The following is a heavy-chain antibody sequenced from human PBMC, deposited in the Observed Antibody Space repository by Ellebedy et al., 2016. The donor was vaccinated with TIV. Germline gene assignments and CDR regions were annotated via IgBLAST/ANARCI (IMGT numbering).Heavy chain of an antibody. Sequence: MPSETLSLTCAVYGESFSDYYWNWIRQSPGNGLEWIGEIDHSGILNYNPSLASRVTISVDTSTNQISLRLSSLTAADTAVYYWAASRLEPLNPPPWGHGTLVTVSP. CDR3: AASRLEPLNPPP. CDR2: IDHSGIL. J-gene: IGHJ5*02. D-gene: IGHD1-14*01. CDR1: GESFSDYY. V-gene: IGHV4-34*01.